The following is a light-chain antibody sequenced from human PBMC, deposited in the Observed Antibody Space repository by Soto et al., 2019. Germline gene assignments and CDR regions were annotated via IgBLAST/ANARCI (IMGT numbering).Light chain of an antibody. CDR3: SSYTSSSTLLYV. CDR1: SSDVGGYNY. V-gene: IGLV2-14*01. CDR2: DVS. J-gene: IGLJ1*01. Sequence: QSALTQPASVSGSLGQSITISCPGTSSDVGGYNYVSWYQQHPGKAPKLMIYDVSNRPSGVSNRFSGSKPGNTASLTISGLQAEDEADYYCSSYTSSSTLLYVFGTGTKVTVL.